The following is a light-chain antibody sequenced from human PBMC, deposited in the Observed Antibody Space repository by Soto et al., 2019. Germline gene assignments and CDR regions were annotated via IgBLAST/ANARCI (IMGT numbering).Light chain of an antibody. CDR1: LSVSLS. V-gene: IGKV3-15*01. CDR3: QHYNSYPWT. Sequence: EIVLTRSPATLSVSLGDSASXXCRASLSVSLSLAWYQMRPGQPPRXXIYGASTRATDIPARFSGSASGTEFTLTISSLQPGDFATYYCQHYNSYPWTFGQGTKVDIK. CDR2: GAS. J-gene: IGKJ1*01.